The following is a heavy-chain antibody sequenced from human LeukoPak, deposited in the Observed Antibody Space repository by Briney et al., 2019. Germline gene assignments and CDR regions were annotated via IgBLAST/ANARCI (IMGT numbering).Heavy chain of an antibody. CDR3: ARGAYYDFWSGESYFDY. Sequence: SETLSLTCAVSGGSISSSNWWSWVRQPPGKGLEWIGEIYHSGSTNYNPSLKSRVTISVDKSKNQFSLKLSSVTAADTAVYYCARGAYYDFWSGESYFDYWGQGPRSPSPQ. CDR1: GGSISSSNW. CDR2: IYHSGST. J-gene: IGHJ4*02. V-gene: IGHV4-4*02. D-gene: IGHD3-3*01.